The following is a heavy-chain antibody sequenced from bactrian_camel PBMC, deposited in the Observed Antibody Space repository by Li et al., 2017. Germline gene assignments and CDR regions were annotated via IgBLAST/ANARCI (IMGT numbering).Heavy chain of an antibody. CDR2: IYFGGAGGDRT. J-gene: IGHJ4*01. CDR3: AAETPPCTVIGGMKPPSWFTY. V-gene: IGHV3S1*01. CDR1: GYASSSKC. D-gene: IGHD3*01. Sequence: HVQLVESGGGSVQAGGSLTLSCAVSGYASSSKCMAWFRQAGGAERELAAVIYFGGAGGDRTFHADSVKGRFTISHDNAKNTLALQMNSLKSEDTAMYYRAAETPPCTVIGGMKPPSWFTYWGRGTQVTVS.